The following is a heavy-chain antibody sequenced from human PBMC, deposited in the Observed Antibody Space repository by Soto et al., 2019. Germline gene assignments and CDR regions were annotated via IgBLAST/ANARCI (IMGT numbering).Heavy chain of an antibody. Sequence: PSETLSLTCTVSGGSISSSSYYWGWIRQPPGKGLEWIGSIYYSGSTYYNPSLKSRVTISVDTSKNQFSLKLSSVTAADTAVYYCARQGAAAGRGWFDPWGQGTLVTVSS. CDR3: ARQGAAAGRGWFDP. D-gene: IGHD6-13*01. V-gene: IGHV4-39*01. J-gene: IGHJ5*02. CDR2: IYYSGST. CDR1: GGSISSSSYY.